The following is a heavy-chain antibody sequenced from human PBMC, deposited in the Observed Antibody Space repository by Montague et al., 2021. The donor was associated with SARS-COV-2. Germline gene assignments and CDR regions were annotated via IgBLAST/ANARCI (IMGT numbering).Heavy chain of an antibody. CDR1: GGSISTIVNF. J-gene: IGHJ4*02. D-gene: IGHD4-11*01. V-gene: IGHV4-39*07. CDR3: ARSGEPGTTVTYLY. CDR2: ISYTGST. Sequence: SETLSLTCTFSGGSISTIVNFWGWIRQPPGKGLEWIGSISYTGSTYHNPSLKSRVTMSVDTSKNHFSLKLNSVTAADTAVYYCARSGEPGTTVTYLYWGQGTLVTVSS.